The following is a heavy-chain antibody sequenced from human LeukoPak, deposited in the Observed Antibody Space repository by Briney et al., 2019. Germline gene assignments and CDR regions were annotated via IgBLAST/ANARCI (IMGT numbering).Heavy chain of an antibody. CDR2: ISGSGGST. J-gene: IGHJ4*02. V-gene: IGHV3-23*01. Sequence: HPGGSLRLSCAASGFTFSTYEMNWVRQAPGKGLEWVSAISGSGGSTYYADSVKGRFTISRDNSKNTLYLQMNSLRAEDTAVYYCAREYPPRYYYDSSGYLDYWGQGTLVTVSS. CDR3: AREYPPRYYYDSSGYLDY. CDR1: GFTFSTYE. D-gene: IGHD3-22*01.